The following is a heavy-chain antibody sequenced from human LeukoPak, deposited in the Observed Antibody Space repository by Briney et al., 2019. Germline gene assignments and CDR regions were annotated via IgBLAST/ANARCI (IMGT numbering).Heavy chain of an antibody. J-gene: IGHJ6*03. CDR2: INPNSGGT. V-gene: IGHV1-2*02. CDR3: ARHTDYGDYDGDYYYYYMDV. Sequence: ASVKVSCKASGYTFTGYYMHWVRQAPGQGLEWMGWINPNSGGTNYAQKFQGRVTMTRDTSISTAYMELSRLRSDDTAVYYCARHTDYGDYDGDYYYYYMDVWGKGTTVTVSS. CDR1: GYTFTGYY. D-gene: IGHD4-17*01.